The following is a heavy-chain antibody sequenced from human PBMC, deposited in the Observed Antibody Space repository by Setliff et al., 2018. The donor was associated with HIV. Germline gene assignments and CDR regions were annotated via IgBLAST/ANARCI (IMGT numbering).Heavy chain of an antibody. J-gene: IGHJ1*01. Sequence: SETLSLTCTVSGGSIKSSSYYWGWIRQPPGKGLEWIGSIYYSGNTYYNPSLKSRVTISEDTSRNQFSLRLSSVTAADTATYYCARVPTSSWYVTTQRTKEYFHHWGQGTLVTVSS. CDR1: GGSIKSSSYY. CDR3: ARVPTSSWYVTTQRTKEYFHH. CDR2: IYYSGNT. D-gene: IGHD6-13*01. V-gene: IGHV4-39*07.